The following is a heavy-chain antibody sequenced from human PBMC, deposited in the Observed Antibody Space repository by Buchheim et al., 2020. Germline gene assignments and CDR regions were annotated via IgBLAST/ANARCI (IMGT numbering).Heavy chain of an antibody. J-gene: IGHJ5*02. V-gene: IGHV4-59*01. CDR3: ARVPPPGYYGSGSYPNFGGFDP. D-gene: IGHD3-10*01. Sequence: QVQLQESGPGLVKPSETLSLTCTVSGGSISSYYWSWIRQPSGKGLEWIGYIYYSGSTNYNPSLKSRVTISVDTSKNQFSLKLSSVTAADTAVYYCARVPPPGYYGSGSYPNFGGFDPWGQGTL. CDR2: IYYSGST. CDR1: GGSISSYY.